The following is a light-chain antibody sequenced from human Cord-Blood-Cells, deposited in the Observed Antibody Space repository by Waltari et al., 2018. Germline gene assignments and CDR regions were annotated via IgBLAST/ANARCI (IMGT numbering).Light chain of an antibody. Sequence: QSALTQPPSASGSPGQSVTISSTGTSSDVGGYNYVSWYQQHPGKAPKLMIYVVSKRPSGVPDRFSGSKSGNTASLTVSGLQAEDEADYYCSSYAGSNNYVFGTGTKVTVL. CDR2: VVS. CDR3: SSYAGSNNYV. V-gene: IGLV2-8*01. J-gene: IGLJ1*01. CDR1: SSDVGGYNY.